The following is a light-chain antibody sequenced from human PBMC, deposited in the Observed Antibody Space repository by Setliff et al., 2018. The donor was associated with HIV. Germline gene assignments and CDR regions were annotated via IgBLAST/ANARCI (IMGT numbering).Light chain of an antibody. V-gene: IGLV2-23*02. CDR3: CSYAGSIAPVV. Sequence: QSALTQPASVSASPGQTITISCTGTSNDVGRYNLVSWYQQYPGKAPKLLIYDVTKRPSRVSPRFSGSKSGNTASLTISGLQPEDEAYFYCCSYAGSIAPVVFGGGTKVTVL. CDR1: SNDVGRYNL. CDR2: DVT. J-gene: IGLJ3*02.